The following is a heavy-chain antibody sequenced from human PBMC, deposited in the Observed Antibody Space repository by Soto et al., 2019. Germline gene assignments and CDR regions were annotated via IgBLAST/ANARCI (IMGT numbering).Heavy chain of an antibody. CDR2: IYPGDSDT. V-gene: IGHV5-51*01. J-gene: IGHJ5*01. CDR1: GYSFTSFW. D-gene: IGHD3-9*01. Sequence: GESLSISWKCSGYSFTSFWIGWVRQMPGKGLEWMGIIYPGDSDTRYSPSFQGLVTISADKSISTAYLQWSSLKASDTAMYYCARPSLRYFDWFDYWGQGTLVTVSS. CDR3: ARPSLRYFDWFDY.